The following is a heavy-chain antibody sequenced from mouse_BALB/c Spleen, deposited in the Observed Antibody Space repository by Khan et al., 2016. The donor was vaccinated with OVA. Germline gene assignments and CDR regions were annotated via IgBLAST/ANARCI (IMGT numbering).Heavy chain of an antibody. CDR1: GFSLSRYN. Sequence: VQLQESGPGLVAPSQSLSITCTVSGFSLSRYNIHWVRQPPGKGLEWLGMIWGGGGTDYTSTLKSRLSISKDNSKSQVFLKLNSLQTDDTAMYYGARAYYRYDGYYAMDYWGQGTSVTVAS. CDR2: IWGGGGT. CDR3: ARAYYRYDGYYAMDY. V-gene: IGHV2-6-4*01. D-gene: IGHD2-14*01. J-gene: IGHJ4*01.